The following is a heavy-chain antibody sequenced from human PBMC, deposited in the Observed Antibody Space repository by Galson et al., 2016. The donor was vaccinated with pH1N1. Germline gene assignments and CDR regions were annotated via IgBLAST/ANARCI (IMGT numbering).Heavy chain of an antibody. V-gene: IGHV4-4*07. J-gene: IGHJ6*02. CDR1: GVSISRHY. Sequence: SETLSLTCSVSGVSISRHYWSWIRQPAGKGLEWIGRLYKSGSTKYNSSLKSRVTMSGDKSKNQFSLKLTSVTAADTAVYYCVREDIVVGEGWHHGVDAWGQGTTVTVSS. CDR2: LYKSGST. CDR3: VREDIVVGEGWHHGVDA. D-gene: IGHD2-2*01.